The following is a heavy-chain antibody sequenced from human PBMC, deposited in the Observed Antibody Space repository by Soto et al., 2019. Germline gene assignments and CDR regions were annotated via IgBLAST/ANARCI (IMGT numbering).Heavy chain of an antibody. CDR1: GFTFSSYA. CDR2: ISYDGSNK. J-gene: IGHJ4*02. Sequence: PGGSLRLSCAASGFTFSSYAMHWVRQAPGKGLEWVAVISYDGSNKYYADSVKGRFTISRDNSKNTLYLQMNSLRAEDTAVYYCARDDTWIQLWYFDYWGQGTLVTVSS. D-gene: IGHD5-18*01. V-gene: IGHV3-30-3*01. CDR3: ARDDTWIQLWYFDY.